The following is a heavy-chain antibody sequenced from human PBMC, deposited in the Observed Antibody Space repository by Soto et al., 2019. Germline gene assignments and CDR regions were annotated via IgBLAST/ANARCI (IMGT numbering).Heavy chain of an antibody. CDR3: ARGADDFSSGYYYEY. Sequence: QVQLVQSGAEVKKPGASVTVSCKASGYTFSRHGISWVRQAPGQGLEWMAWSGNTNYAQKFQGRLTLTKNPSTRTAYLGLRSLRSDDTAVYYCARGADDFSSGYYYEYWGQGPLVTVSS. V-gene: IGHV1-18*04. CDR1: GYTFSRHG. J-gene: IGHJ4*02. D-gene: IGHD3-3*01. CDR2: SGNT.